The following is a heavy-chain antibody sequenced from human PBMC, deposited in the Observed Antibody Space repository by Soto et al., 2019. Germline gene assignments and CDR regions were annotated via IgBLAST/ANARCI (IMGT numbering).Heavy chain of an antibody. J-gene: IGHJ4*02. Sequence: GESLKISCKGSGYSFTSYWISWVRQMPGKGLEWMGIVNPEDSDTRYNPSFQGQVTISADKSISTAYLQWSGLKASDSAMYYCVRRSGNIRSWNFDYWGKGIRVTVSS. V-gene: IGHV5-51*01. CDR2: VNPEDSDT. D-gene: IGHD6-25*01. CDR3: VRRSGNIRSWNFDY. CDR1: GYSFTSYW.